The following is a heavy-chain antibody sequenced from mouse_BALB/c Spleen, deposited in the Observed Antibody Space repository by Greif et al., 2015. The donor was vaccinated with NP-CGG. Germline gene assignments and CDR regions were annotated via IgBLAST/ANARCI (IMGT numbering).Heavy chain of an antibody. V-gene: IGHV1-81*01. Sequence: QVQLQQSGPELVKPGASVKMCCKASGYTFTDYVISWVKQRTGQGLEWIGEIYPGSGSTYYNEKFKDKATLTADKSSNTAYMQLSSLTSEDSAVYFCARNSLLRPHAMDYWGQGTSVTVSS. D-gene: IGHD1-2*01. CDR3: ARNSLLRPHAMDY. J-gene: IGHJ4*01. CDR2: IYPGSGST. CDR1: GYTFTDYV.